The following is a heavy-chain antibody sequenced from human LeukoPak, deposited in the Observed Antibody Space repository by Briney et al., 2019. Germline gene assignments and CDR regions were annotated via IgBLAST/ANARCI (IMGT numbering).Heavy chain of an antibody. D-gene: IGHD5-24*01. V-gene: IGHV4-34*01. J-gene: IGHJ4*02. Sequence: SETLSLTCAVYGGSFSGYYWSWIRQPPGKGLEWIGEINHSGSTNYNPSLKSRVTISVDTSKNQFSLKLSSVTAADTAVYYCARVDGDGYNYYFDYWGQGTLVTVSS. CDR2: INHSGST. CDR1: GGSFSGYY. CDR3: ARVDGDGYNYYFDY.